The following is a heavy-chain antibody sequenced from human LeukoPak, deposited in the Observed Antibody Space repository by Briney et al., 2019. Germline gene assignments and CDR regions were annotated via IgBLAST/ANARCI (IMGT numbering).Heavy chain of an antibody. CDR2: ISSSSSYI. Sequence: GGSLRLSCAASGFTFSSYSMNWVRQAPGKGLEWVSSISSSSSYIYYADSVKGRFTISRDNAKNSLYLQMNSLRAEDTAVYYCARALSQNYYGSGSYPMDVWGKGTTVTISS. CDR1: GFTFSSYS. V-gene: IGHV3-21*01. J-gene: IGHJ6*04. CDR3: ARALSQNYYGSGSYPMDV. D-gene: IGHD3-10*01.